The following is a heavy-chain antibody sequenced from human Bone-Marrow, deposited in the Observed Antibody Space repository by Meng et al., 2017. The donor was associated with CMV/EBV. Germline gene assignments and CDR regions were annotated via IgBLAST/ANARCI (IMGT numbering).Heavy chain of an antibody. D-gene: IGHD3-3*01. CDR2: ISSSSSTI. V-gene: IGHV3-48*03. J-gene: IGHJ6*02. Sequence: GGSLRLSCAASGFTFSSYEMNWVRQAPGKGLEWVSSISSSSSTIYYADSVKGRFTISRDNAKNSLYLQMNSLRAEDTAVYYCARELRAYDFWSGYYLSFGGGMDVWGQGTTVTVSS. CDR3: ARELRAYDFWSGYYLSFGGGMDV. CDR1: GFTFSSYE.